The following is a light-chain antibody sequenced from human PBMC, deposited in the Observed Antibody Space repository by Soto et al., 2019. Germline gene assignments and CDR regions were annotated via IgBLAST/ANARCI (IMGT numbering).Light chain of an antibody. CDR2: DAT. CDR1: TGAVTSGHY. V-gene: IGLV7-46*01. J-gene: IGLJ2*01. Sequence: QTVVTQEPSLTVSPGGTVTLTCGSTTGAVTSGHYPDWFQQKAGQAPRTLIYDATKRHSWTPARFSGSLLGGKAALTLSGAQPEDEADYYCLLSYNGAQILGGGTQLTVL. CDR3: LLSYNGAQI.